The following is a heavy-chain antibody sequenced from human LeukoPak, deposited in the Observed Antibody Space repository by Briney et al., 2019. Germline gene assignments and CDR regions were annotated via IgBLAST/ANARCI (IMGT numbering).Heavy chain of an antibody. V-gene: IGHV4-4*02. CDR3: ARDLHGGNSFTSDWYFDL. D-gene: IGHD4-23*01. CDR1: GGSISISNSNW. Sequence: PSETLSLTCAVSGGSISISNSNWWSWVRQPPGKGLEWIGEISHSGSTNYNPSLKGRVTISVDKSKNQFSLKLSSVTAANTAVYYCARDLHGGNSFTSDWYFDLWGRGTLVTVSS. CDR2: ISHSGST. J-gene: IGHJ2*01.